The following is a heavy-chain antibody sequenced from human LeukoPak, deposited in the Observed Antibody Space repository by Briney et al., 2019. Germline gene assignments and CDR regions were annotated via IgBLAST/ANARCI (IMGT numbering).Heavy chain of an antibody. D-gene: IGHD3-22*01. J-gene: IGHJ4*02. CDR1: GFTFSSYA. CDR3: AKDGDYYYDSSGYNGFDY. V-gene: IGHV3-23*01. CDR2: ISGSGGST. Sequence: PGGSLRLSCAASGFTFSSYAMSWVRQAPGNRLEWVSAISGSGGSTYYADSVKGRFTISRDNSKNTLYLQMSSLRAEDTAVYYCAKDGDYYYDSSGYNGFDYWGQGTLVTVSS.